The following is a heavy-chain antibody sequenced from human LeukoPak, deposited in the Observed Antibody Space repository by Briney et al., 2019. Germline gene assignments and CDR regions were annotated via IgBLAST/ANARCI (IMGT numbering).Heavy chain of an antibody. CDR3: SRGMSLWFVELFGGVYYFDY. V-gene: IGHV1-18*01. CDR2: ISAYNGNT. J-gene: IGHJ4*02. D-gene: IGHD3-10*01. Sequence: ASVKVSCKASGYPFNSLVISWVRQAPGQGLEWMGWISAYNGNTNYAQKLQGRVTMTTDTSTSTACMELRSLRSDGTPRSGSSRGMSLWFVELFGGVYYFDYWGQGTLVTVSS. CDR1: GYPFNSLV.